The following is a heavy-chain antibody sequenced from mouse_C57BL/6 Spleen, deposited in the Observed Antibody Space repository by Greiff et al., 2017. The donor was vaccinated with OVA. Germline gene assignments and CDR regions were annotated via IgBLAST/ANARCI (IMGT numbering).Heavy chain of an antibody. D-gene: IGHD4-1*01. Sequence: EVKLVESGGGLVQPGGSLSLSCAASGFTFTDYYMSWVRQPPGKALEWLGFIRNKANGYTTEYSASVKGRFTISRDNSQSILYLQMNALRAEDSATYYCARWDWEGDWYFDVWGTGTTVTVSS. V-gene: IGHV7-3*01. CDR1: GFTFTDYY. CDR3: ARWDWEGDWYFDV. CDR2: IRNKANGYTT. J-gene: IGHJ1*03.